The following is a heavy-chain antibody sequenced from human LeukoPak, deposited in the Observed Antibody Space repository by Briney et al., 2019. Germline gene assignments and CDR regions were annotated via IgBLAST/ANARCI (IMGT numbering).Heavy chain of an antibody. CDR1: GGSFSGYY. V-gene: IGHV4-34*01. Sequence: SETLSLTCAVFGGSFSGYYWSWIRQPPGKGLEWIGEINHSGSTNYNPSLKSRVTISVDTSKNQFSLKLSAVTAAETAVYYCARGQLGAYYYYMDVWGKGTTVTVSS. CDR2: INHSGST. CDR3: ARGQLGAYYYYMDV. J-gene: IGHJ6*03. D-gene: IGHD6-6*01.